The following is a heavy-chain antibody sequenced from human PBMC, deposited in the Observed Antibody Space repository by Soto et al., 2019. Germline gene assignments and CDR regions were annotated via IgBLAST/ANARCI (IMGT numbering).Heavy chain of an antibody. J-gene: IGHJ4*02. CDR1: GWSFSGYY. Sequence: QVQLQQWGAGLLKPSETLSLTCAVYGWSFSGYYWSWIRQPPGKGLERIGEINHSGSTKYNPSLKSRVTISVDTSKNQFSLKLSSVTAADTAVYYCARGRVVRYYDFWSGPFDYWGQGTLVTVSS. D-gene: IGHD3-3*01. V-gene: IGHV4-34*01. CDR3: ARGRVVRYYDFWSGPFDY. CDR2: INHSGST.